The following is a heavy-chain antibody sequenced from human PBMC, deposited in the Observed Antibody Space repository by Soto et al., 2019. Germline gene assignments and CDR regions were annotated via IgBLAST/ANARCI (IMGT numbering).Heavy chain of an antibody. D-gene: IGHD6-13*01. CDR2: IYRSGDT. J-gene: IGHJ6*02. CDR3: ARGAAAGVDYGMDV. Sequence: QVLLQESGPGLVKAWETLSLTCSVSGGSMTGYYWSWIRQPAGKGLEGIGRIYRSGDTNYNPSLKSRVTRAVGTSKNKFSLKVNSVTAADTAVYYCARGAAAGVDYGMDVWGQGTTVTVSS. CDR1: GGSMTGYY. V-gene: IGHV4-4*07.